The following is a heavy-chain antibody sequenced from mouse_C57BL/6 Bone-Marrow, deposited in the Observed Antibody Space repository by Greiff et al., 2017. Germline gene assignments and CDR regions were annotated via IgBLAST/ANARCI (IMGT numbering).Heavy chain of an antibody. CDR2: VSTYNGGT. Sequence: VQLQQSGPEVVRPGVSVKISCKGSGYTFTDCALHWVKQSHAKRLEWIGVVSTYNGGTHYNQRFKGKATMTVDKSSSTAYMELGRVTSEDSAIYYCAREAGYYFYAMDYGGQGTSVTVSA. J-gene: IGHJ4*01. CDR3: AREAGYYFYAMDY. D-gene: IGHD2-3*01. V-gene: IGHV1-67*01. CDR1: GYTFTDCA.